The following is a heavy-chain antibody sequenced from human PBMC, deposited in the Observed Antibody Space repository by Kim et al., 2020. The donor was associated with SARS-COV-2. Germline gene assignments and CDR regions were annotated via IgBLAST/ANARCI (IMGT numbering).Heavy chain of an antibody. Sequence: SETLSLTCTVSGDSISYYYCSWIRQFPGKGLEWIGYIYYWGSTDYNPSLKSRVTISVDTAKNEFSLELTSVTAADTAIYYCARSEGRGSWRQFEYWGQGALVTVSS. CDR1: GDSISYYY. CDR2: IYYWGST. D-gene: IGHD6-13*01. J-gene: IGHJ4*02. CDR3: ARSEGRGSWRQFEY. V-gene: IGHV4-59*01.